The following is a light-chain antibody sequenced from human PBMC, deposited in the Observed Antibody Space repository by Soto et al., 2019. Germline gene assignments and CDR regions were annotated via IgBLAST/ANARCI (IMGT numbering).Light chain of an antibody. CDR1: RGVSAYY. CDR3: QQYGSSPRT. J-gene: IGKJ1*01. V-gene: IGKV3-20*01. Sequence: ENLLTQSPGTLSLSPGEGATLSCRASRGVSAYYLAWSHEKLGEAPTLLIYGASIRAAGIPDRFSCSGSGTDFTLTIRRLEPDDFAVYYCQQYGSSPRTFGQGTKVDIK. CDR2: GAS.